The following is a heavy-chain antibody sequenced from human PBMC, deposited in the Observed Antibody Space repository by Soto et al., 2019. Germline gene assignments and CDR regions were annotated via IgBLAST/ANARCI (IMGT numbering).Heavy chain of an antibody. CDR2: IYQSGTA. D-gene: IGHD3-3*01. CDR3: ARHIGVPGTRGFDD. CDR1: GASISDNNW. Sequence: QVQLQESGPGLVKPSGTLSLTCAVSGASISDNNWWSWVRQPPGKGLEWIGEIYQSGTANYSPSLNSRVIISLDKSKNQISLQLSSVTAADSAVYYCARHIGVPGTRGFDDWGQGTLVTVSS. J-gene: IGHJ4*02. V-gene: IGHV4-4*02.